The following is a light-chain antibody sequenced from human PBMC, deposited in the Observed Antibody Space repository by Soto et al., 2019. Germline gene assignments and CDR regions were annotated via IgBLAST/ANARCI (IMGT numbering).Light chain of an antibody. V-gene: IGLV7-46*01. CDR1: AGVVTNGHW. Sequence: QAVVTQEPSLTVSPGETVTLTCGPSAGVVTNGHWPYWFQQKPGQAPTTLIYDTTNKHSWTPARFSGSLLGGKAALTLSSAQPDDEAVYYCSLTYTGGRVFGGGTKLTVL. CDR3: SLTYTGGRV. J-gene: IGLJ2*01. CDR2: DTT.